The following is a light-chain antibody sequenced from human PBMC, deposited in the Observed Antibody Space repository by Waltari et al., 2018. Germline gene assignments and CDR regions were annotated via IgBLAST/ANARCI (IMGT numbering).Light chain of an antibody. V-gene: IGLV2-14*03. CDR2: DVT. CDR3: TSYTGTSAS. Sequence: QSALTQPVSVSGSPGQSITISCTGTSSDVGDFNFVSWYQQHPGKVPKLLIYDVTNRPSGVSDRFSGTKSGDTASLTISRLQTEDEADYYCTSYTGTSASFGGGTKLTVL. CDR1: SSDVGDFNF. J-gene: IGLJ2*01.